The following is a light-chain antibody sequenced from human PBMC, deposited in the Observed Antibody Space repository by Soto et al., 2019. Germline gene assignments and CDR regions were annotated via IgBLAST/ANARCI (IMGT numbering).Light chain of an antibody. CDR1: QRVSSN. CDR3: QQYNN. CDR2: GAS. J-gene: IGKJ5*01. V-gene: IGKV3-15*01. Sequence: EIVMTQSPATLSVSPGERATLSCRASQRVSSNLAWYQQKPGQAPRLLIYGASTRATGIPARFSGSGSGTEFTLTISSLQSEDFAVYYCQQYNNFGQGTRLEIK.